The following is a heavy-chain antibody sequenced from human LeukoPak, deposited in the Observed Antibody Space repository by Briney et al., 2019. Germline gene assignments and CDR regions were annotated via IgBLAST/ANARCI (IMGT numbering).Heavy chain of an antibody. J-gene: IGHJ5*02. CDR1: GFTFSSYD. Sequence: GGSLRLSCAASGFTFSSYDMSWVRQAPGKGLEWVSVISGSGGSTYYADSVKGRFTISRDNSKNTLYLQMNSLRAEDTAVYYCAKRGGYEYCSGGSCYRNWFDPWGQGTLVTVSS. CDR2: ISGSGGST. D-gene: IGHD2-15*01. V-gene: IGHV3-23*01. CDR3: AKRGGYEYCSGGSCYRNWFDP.